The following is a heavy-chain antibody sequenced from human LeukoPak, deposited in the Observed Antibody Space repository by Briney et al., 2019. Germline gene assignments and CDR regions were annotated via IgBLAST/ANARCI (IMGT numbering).Heavy chain of an antibody. D-gene: IGHD3-10*01. V-gene: IGHV4-59*01. CDR3: ARSLLWFGEPGDAFDI. Sequence: ETLSLTCTVSGGSLSSYYWSWVGQPPGKGVEGIGYIYYSGRTNYNPSLKSRVTISVDTSKNQFSLKLSSVTAADTAVYYCARSLLWFGEPGDAFDIWGQGTMVTVSS. CDR1: GGSLSSYY. CDR2: IYYSGRT. J-gene: IGHJ3*02.